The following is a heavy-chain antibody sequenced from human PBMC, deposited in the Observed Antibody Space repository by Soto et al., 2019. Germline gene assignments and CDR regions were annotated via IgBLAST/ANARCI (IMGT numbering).Heavy chain of an antibody. CDR1: GGSITDYS. CDR2: IFSSGST. CDR3: ARDQGVVVTADNWFDP. V-gene: IGHV4-4*07. Sequence: XTLSLTCTVSGGSITDYSWVWIRQPPVKGLEWIGRIFSSGSTNYDPYLKGRITMSLDTSKNQFALTLNSATATDTAVYFWARDQGVVVTADNWFDPWGQGILVTVSS. D-gene: IGHD2-21*02. J-gene: IGHJ5*02.